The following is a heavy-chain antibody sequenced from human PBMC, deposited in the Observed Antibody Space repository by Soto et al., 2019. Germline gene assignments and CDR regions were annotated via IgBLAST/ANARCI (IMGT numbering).Heavy chain of an antibody. V-gene: IGHV3-23*01. D-gene: IGHD3-10*02. CDR2: ISGSGGNT. Sequence: PRKGLEWVSAISGSGGNTYYADSVKGRFTISRDNTKNTLYLQMNSLRAEHPAVFFFFQGEDGIRDVRSVSAFLLNRASDL. CDR3: FQGEDGIRDVRSVSAFLLNRASDL. J-gene: IGHJ2*01.